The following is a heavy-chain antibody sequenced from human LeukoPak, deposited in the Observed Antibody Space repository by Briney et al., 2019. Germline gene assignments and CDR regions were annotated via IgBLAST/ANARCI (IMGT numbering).Heavy chain of an antibody. D-gene: IGHD1-26*01. CDR3: ARGIGSGSYSGVWGY. CDR2: IWYDGSNK. J-gene: IGHJ4*02. CDR1: GFTFSSYG. Sequence: GRSLRLSCAASGFTFSSYGMHWVRQAPGKGLEWVAVIWYDGSNKYYADSVKGRFTISRDNSKNTLYLQMNSLRAEDTAVYYCARGIGSGSYSGVWGYWGQGTLVTVSS. V-gene: IGHV3-33*01.